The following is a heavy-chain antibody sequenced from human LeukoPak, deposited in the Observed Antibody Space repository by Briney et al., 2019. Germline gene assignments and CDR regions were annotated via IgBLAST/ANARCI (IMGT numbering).Heavy chain of an antibody. J-gene: IGHJ4*02. CDR2: INHSGRT. Sequence: SETLSLTCSVSGGSFSSYYWSWIRQPPGKGLEWIGEINHSGRTNYNPSLKTRVTISVDTSKNQFSLKLSSVTAADTAVYYCARGYDSSTYDYWGQGTLVTVSS. CDR1: GGSFSSYY. V-gene: IGHV4-34*01. D-gene: IGHD3-22*01. CDR3: ARGYDSSTYDY.